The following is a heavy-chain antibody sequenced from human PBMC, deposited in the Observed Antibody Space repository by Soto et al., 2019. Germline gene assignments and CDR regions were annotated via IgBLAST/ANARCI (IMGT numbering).Heavy chain of an antibody. V-gene: IGHV3-30-3*01. CDR3: ARDHLLPGAFHYYGMDV. J-gene: IGHJ6*02. Sequence: GGSLRLSCAASGFSFSSYAMHWVRQAQGKGLEWVAVISYDGSNKYYADSVKGRFTISRDNSKNTLYLQMNSLRAEDTAVYYCARDHLLPGAFHYYGMDVWGQGTTVTVSS. D-gene: IGHD3-10*01. CDR1: GFSFSSYA. CDR2: ISYDGSNK.